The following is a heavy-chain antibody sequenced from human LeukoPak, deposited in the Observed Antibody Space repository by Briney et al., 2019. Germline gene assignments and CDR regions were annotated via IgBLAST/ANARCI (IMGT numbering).Heavy chain of an antibody. D-gene: IGHD3-10*02. Sequence: GGSLRLSCAASGFTFSTYSMHWVRQAPGEGLEWVSSISSSSGFIYYTDSVKGRFTISRDNDKNSLYLQMSSLRAEDTAVYYCARDMSYVSAWWGQGTLVTVSS. J-gene: IGHJ4*02. CDR3: ARDMSYVSAW. V-gene: IGHV3-21*01. CDR2: ISSSSGFI. CDR1: GFTFSTYS.